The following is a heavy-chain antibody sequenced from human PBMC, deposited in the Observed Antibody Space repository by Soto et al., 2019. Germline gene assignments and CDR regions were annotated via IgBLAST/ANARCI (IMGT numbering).Heavy chain of an antibody. Sequence: PPDSLSHNFNDSAPAVYTSYRNRFRHSTGTCLEWIGYISDGGSTNYNPSLESRVTISLDTSKKQVSLKLSSVSAADTARYFCAGYCSSSICPEDHYFALEVWGQGTTVS. CDR2: ISDGGST. CDR3: AGYCSSSICPEDHYFALEV. V-gene: IGHV4-59*02. CDR1: APAVYTSY. J-gene: IGHJ6*02. D-gene: IGHD2-2*01.